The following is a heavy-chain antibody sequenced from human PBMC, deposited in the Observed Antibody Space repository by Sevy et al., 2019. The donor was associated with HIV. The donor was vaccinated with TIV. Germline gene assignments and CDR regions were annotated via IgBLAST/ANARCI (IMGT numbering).Heavy chain of an antibody. V-gene: IGHV4-30-2*01. J-gene: IGHJ5*02. D-gene: IGHD2-15*01. CDR3: ARSLIVVLPTASPWFDP. CDR2: IYLTGAT. Sequence: SETLSLTCAVSGDSISSGGFSWSWIRQPPGKALEWIGNIYLTGATYYNPSLRSRLILSLDKSKNQFSLTLTSVTVAGTAVYFCARSLIVVLPTASPWFDPWGPGTLVSVSS. CDR1: GDSISSGGFS.